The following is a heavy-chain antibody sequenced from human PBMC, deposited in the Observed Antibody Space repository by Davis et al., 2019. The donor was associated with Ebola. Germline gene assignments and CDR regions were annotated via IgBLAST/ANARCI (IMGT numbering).Heavy chain of an antibody. CDR1: GYIFTSYA. CDR2: INAGNGDT. D-gene: IGHD5-12*01. Sequence: AASVKVSCKASGYIFTSYAMHWVRQAPGQRLEWMGWINAGNGDTKSSQKFQGRVTITADESTSTAYMELSSLRSEDTAVYYCAGSLHPYENYYYYYGMDVWGQGTTVTVSS. V-gene: IGHV1-3*01. J-gene: IGHJ6*02. CDR3: AGSLHPYENYYYYYGMDV.